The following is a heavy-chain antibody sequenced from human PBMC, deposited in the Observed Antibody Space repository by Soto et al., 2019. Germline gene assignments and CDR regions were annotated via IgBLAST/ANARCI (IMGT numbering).Heavy chain of an antibody. Sequence: GGSLRLSCAASGFTFSSSAMTWVRQAPGKGLEWVSAISGSGGSAFYADSVKGRFTISRDNSKNTLYLEMNSLRAEDTAVYYCAKEGDDYGSGTSFYFDYWGQGTLVTVSS. CDR2: ISGSGGSA. V-gene: IGHV3-23*01. CDR1: GFTFSSSA. J-gene: IGHJ4*02. D-gene: IGHD3-10*01. CDR3: AKEGDDYGSGTSFYFDY.